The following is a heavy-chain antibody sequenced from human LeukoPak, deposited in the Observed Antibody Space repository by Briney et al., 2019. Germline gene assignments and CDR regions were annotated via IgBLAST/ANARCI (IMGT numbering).Heavy chain of an antibody. Sequence: SVKVSCKASGGTFSSYAISWVRQAPGQGLEWMGRIIPILGIANYAQKFQGRVTITADKSTSTAYMELSSLRSEDTAVYYCARDVVGRRKGPLASDPDYGGMDVWGQGTTVTVSS. J-gene: IGHJ6*02. V-gene: IGHV1-69*04. CDR1: GGTFSSYA. D-gene: IGHD4-23*01. CDR2: IIPILGIA. CDR3: ARDVVGRRKGPLASDPDYGGMDV.